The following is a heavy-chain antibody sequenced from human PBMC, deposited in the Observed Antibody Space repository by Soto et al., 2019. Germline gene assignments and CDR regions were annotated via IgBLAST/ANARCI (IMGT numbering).Heavy chain of an antibody. Sequence: GGSLRLSCAASGFAFSSYAMSWVRQAPGKGPEWVSAISGSGGSTYYADSVKGRFTTSRDNSKNTLYLQMNSLRAEDTAVYYCAKDREGYFDPWGQGTLVTVSS. J-gene: IGHJ4*02. CDR3: AKDREGYFDP. V-gene: IGHV3-23*01. CDR2: ISGSGGST. CDR1: GFAFSSYA. D-gene: IGHD1-26*01.